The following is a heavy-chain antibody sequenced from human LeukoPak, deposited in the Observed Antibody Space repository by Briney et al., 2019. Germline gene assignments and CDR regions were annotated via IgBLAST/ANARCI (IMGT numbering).Heavy chain of an antibody. J-gene: IGHJ4*02. D-gene: IGHD4-23*01. V-gene: IGHV4-59*08. Sequence: PSETLSLTCTVSGGSISSYYWSWIRQPPGKGLEWIGYIYYSGSTNYNPSLKSRVTISVDTSKNQFSLKLSSVTAADTAVYYCARLSGTTVVTLDYWGQGTLVTVSS. CDR2: IYYSGST. CDR1: GGSISSYY. CDR3: ARLSGTTVVTLDY.